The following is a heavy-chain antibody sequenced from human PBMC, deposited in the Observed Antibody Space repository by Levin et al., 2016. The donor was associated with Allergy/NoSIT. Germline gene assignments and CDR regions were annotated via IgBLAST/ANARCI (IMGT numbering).Heavy chain of an antibody. D-gene: IGHD5-24*01. Sequence: GGSLRLSCAASGFTVSDKFMTWVRQTPGKGLEWVSVIYIDGSTYYADSVKGRFTISRDNSKNTLYLQMNSLRAEDTAVYYCARDIDGPFDYWGQGTLVTVSS. V-gene: IGHV3-66*01. CDR1: GFTVSDKF. CDR2: IYIDGST. CDR3: ARDIDGPFDY. J-gene: IGHJ4*02.